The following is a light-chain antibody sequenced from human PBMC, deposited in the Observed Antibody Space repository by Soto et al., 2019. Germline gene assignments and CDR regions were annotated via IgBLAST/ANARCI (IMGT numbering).Light chain of an antibody. Sequence: IGLTQSPGTLSLSPGERATLSCRASQSVSSTYLIWYQQKPGQAPRLLIYGASSRATGVPDRFSGGGSGTDFTLTISRLEPEDFAVYYCQPFVTSLTWTFGQGAKVDI. CDR2: GAS. J-gene: IGKJ1*01. CDR3: QPFVTSLTWT. CDR1: QSVSSTY. V-gene: IGKV3-20*01.